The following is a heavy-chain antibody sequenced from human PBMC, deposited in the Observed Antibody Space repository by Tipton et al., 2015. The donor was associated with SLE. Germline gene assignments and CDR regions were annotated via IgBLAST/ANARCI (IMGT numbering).Heavy chain of an antibody. CDR1: GGSISSSY. CDR2: IYYSGST. Sequence: TLSLTCTVSGGSISSSYWSWIRQPPGKGLEWIGYIYYSGSTNYNPSLKSRVTISVDTSNNQFSLKLSSVTAADTAVYYCARVIDYWDQGTLVTVSS. V-gene: IGHV4-59*12. CDR3: ARVIDY. J-gene: IGHJ4*02.